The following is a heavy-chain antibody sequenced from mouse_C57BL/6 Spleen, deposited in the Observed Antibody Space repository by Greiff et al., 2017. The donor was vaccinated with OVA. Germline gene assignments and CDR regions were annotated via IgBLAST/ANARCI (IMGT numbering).Heavy chain of an antibody. CDR1: GYTFTSYW. CDR2: IHPNSGST. J-gene: IGHJ3*01. CDR3: ASEDRY. D-gene: IGHD3-2*01. Sequence: QVQLKQPGAELVKPGASVKLSCKASGYTFTSYWMHWVKQRPGQGLEWIGMIHPNSGSTNYNEKLKSKATLTVDKSSSTAYMQLSSLTSEDSAVYYCASEDRYWGQGTLVTVSA. V-gene: IGHV1-64*01.